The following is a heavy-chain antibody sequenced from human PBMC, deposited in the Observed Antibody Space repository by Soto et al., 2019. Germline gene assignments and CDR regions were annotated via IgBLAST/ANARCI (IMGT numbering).Heavy chain of an antibody. CDR3: AGHLPPHCDAGSCFPFDY. D-gene: IGHD2-15*01. J-gene: IGHJ4*02. V-gene: IGHV3-7*01. Sequence: EVQLVESGGGLVQPGGSLRLSCTASGFTFSSFWMTWVRQAPGKGLEWVANIKQDETEKYYVDSVKGRFTISRDNAKNSLYLEMSSLRAYDTAVYYCAGHLPPHCDAGSCFPFDYWGQGTLVTVSS. CDR2: IKQDETEK. CDR1: GFTFSSFW.